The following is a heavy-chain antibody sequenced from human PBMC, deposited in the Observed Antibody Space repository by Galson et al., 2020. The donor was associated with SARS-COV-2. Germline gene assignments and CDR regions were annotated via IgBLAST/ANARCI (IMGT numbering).Heavy chain of an antibody. D-gene: IGHD2-15*01. CDR1: GFTFNNYA. J-gene: IGHJ3*01. V-gene: IGHV3-23*01. CDR3: ARVVGGPAIGEDAFAV. Sequence: QLGESLKISCAASGFTFNNYAMSWFRQTPGKGLEWVSSISGSGGTTYYADSVKGRFAISRDNSKNTLFLQMNSLRAEDTAVYYCARVVGGPAIGEDAFAVWGQGTMVTVA. CDR2: ISGSGGTT.